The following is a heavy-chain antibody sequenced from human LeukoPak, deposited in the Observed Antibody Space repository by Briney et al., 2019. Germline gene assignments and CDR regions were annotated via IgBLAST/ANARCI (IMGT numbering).Heavy chain of an antibody. Sequence: SETLSLTCTVSGASIRSGDYYWSWIRQPPGKGLEWIGYIYDSGSTYYNPSLKSRITISVDTSENRFSLKLSSVTATDTAVYYCAREPYCSSTSCQGGYFDYWGQGTLVTVSS. V-gene: IGHV4-30-4*01. CDR2: IYDSGST. CDR3: AREPYCSSTSCQGGYFDY. CDR1: GASIRSGDYY. D-gene: IGHD2-2*01. J-gene: IGHJ4*02.